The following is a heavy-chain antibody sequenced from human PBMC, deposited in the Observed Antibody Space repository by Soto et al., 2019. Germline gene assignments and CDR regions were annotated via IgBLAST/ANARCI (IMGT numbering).Heavy chain of an antibody. Sequence: SVKVSCKASGGTFSSYTISWVRQAPGQGLEWMGRIIPILGIANYAQKFQGRVTITADKSTSTAYMELSSLRSEDTAVYYCARDPTYYYDSSGSYYYYYYGMDVWGQGTTVTVSS. CDR3: ARDPTYYYDSSGSYYYYYYGMDV. CDR1: GGTFSSYT. V-gene: IGHV1-69*04. CDR2: IIPILGIA. J-gene: IGHJ6*02. D-gene: IGHD3-22*01.